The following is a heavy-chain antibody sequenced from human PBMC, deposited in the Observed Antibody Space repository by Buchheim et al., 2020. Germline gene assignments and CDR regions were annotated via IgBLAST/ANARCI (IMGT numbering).Heavy chain of an antibody. J-gene: IGHJ5*01. Sequence: EVQLVESGGGLIQPGGSLRLSCAASGFTFKSYEFNWVRQAPGKGLEWISFISDSGNTMYYGDSVKGRATISRDNAKSSLFLEMKSLGAEDTAIYYCAKSSGWFDSWGQGTL. CDR2: ISDSGNTM. CDR1: GFTFKSYE. V-gene: IGHV3-48*03. CDR3: AKSSGWFDS. D-gene: IGHD3-22*01.